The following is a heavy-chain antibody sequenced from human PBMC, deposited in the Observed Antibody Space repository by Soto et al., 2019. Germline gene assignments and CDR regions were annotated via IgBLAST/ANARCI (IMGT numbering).Heavy chain of an antibody. Sequence: QLQLQESGSGLVKPSQTLSLTCAVSGGSISSGGYSWSWIRQPPGKGLEWVGYIYHSGSTYYNPSLKSRVTISIDRSKNQFSLKLSSVTAADTAVYYCTRSSSTLTTLDYWAQGTLVTVSS. D-gene: IGHD2-2*01. V-gene: IGHV4-30-2*01. CDR2: IYHSGST. J-gene: IGHJ4*02. CDR3: TRSSSTLTTLDY. CDR1: GGSISSGGYS.